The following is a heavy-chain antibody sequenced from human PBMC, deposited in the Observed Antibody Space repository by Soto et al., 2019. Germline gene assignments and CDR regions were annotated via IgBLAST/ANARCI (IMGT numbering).Heavy chain of an antibody. CDR1: GFIFSNYV. CDR3: AKRPRALLTFDY. D-gene: IGHD1-26*01. V-gene: IGHV3-23*04. J-gene: IGHJ4*02. Sequence: EVQLVDSGGGLVQPGGSLRLSCAASGFIFSNYVMSWVRQAPGKGLEWVSSISDSGGTSYYADSVKGRFTISRENSKNTLYLQMNSLRAEDTAIYYCAKRPRALLTFDYWGQGILVTVSS. CDR2: ISDSGGTS.